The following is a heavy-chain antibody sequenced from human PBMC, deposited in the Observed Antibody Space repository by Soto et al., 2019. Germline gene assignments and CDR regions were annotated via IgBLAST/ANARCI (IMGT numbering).Heavy chain of an antibody. J-gene: IGHJ4*02. CDR3: VRDTSPRRWDY. Sequence: PGGSLRLSCAASGFTFSTYWMSWVRQAPGKGLEWVANIKQDGSESHYVDSVKGRFTISRDNAKNSLYLQMNSLRVEDTAMYYCVRDTSPRRWDYWGQGTLVTVSS. CDR2: IKQDGSES. CDR1: GFTFSTYW. V-gene: IGHV3-7*01. D-gene: IGHD2-2*01.